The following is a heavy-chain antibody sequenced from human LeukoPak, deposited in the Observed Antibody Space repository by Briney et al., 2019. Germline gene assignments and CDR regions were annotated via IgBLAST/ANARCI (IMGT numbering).Heavy chain of an antibody. Sequence: GGSLRLSCAASGIAFSNHWMHWVRQAPGKGLEWVSWINNDGSYAVYADSVRARFTISRDNAKNTLYLQMNSLRPEDTAVYYCARDRPQNWFDPWGQGTLVTVSS. CDR2: INNDGSYA. CDR3: ARDRPQNWFDP. V-gene: IGHV3-74*01. CDR1: GIAFSNHW. J-gene: IGHJ5*02.